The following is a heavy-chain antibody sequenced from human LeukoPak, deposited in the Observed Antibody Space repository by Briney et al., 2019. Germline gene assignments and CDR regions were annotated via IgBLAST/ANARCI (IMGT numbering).Heavy chain of an antibody. V-gene: IGHV1-2*02. D-gene: IGHD2/OR15-2a*01. CDR3: ARAPYFYGSGQDL. CDR1: GYTFTGYY. Sequence: GTSVKVSCKASGYTFTGYYMHWVRQAPGQGLEWMGWINPNSGGTNYAQKFQGRVTMTRDTSISTAYMELSRLRSDDTAVYYCARAPYFYGSGQDLWGQGTLVTVSS. CDR2: INPNSGGT. J-gene: IGHJ5*02.